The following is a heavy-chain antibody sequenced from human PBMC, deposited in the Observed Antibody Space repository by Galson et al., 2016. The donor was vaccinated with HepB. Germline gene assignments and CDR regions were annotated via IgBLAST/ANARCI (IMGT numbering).Heavy chain of an antibody. CDR2: ISQDGSNK. V-gene: IGHV3-30*04. CDR3: ARGAYLWFHNKGEYYFDY. J-gene: IGHJ4*02. CDR1: GFTFSRYS. D-gene: IGHD3-10*01. Sequence: SLRLSCAASGFTFSRYSAHWVRQAPGKGLEWVSVISQDGSNKFYADSVMGRFTISIDNSKNTLYLEMNSLRPGDTAVYYCARGAYLWFHNKGEYYFDYWGQGTLVTVSS.